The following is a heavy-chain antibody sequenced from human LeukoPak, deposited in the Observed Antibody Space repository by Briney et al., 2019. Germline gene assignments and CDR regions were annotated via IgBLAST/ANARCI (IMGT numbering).Heavy chain of an antibody. Sequence: ASVKVFCKASGYTFTTYGINWVRQAPGQGLEWMGWISTYNGNTNSAQKVQGRVSMTTDTSTTTAYMELRSLRSDDTAVYYCARGGYYYDSSGYLNYSDYWGQGTLVTVSS. J-gene: IGHJ4*02. CDR2: ISTYNGNT. CDR3: ARGGYYYDSSGYLNYSDY. CDR1: GYTFTTYG. V-gene: IGHV1-18*01. D-gene: IGHD3-22*01.